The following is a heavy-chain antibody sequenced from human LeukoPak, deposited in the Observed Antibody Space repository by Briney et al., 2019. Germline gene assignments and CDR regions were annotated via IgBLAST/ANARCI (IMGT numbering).Heavy chain of an antibody. CDR1: GDSVSSNSAA. D-gene: IGHD3-9*01. CDR2: TYYRSKWYN. V-gene: IGHV6-1*01. Sequence: SQTLSLTCAISGDSVSSNSAAWNWIRQSPSRGLEWLGRTYYRSKWYNDYAVSVKSRITINPDTSKNQFSLKLNSVTAADTAVYYCARARQNPYFEERRRGNWFDPWGQGTQVTVSS. J-gene: IGHJ5*02. CDR3: ARARQNPYFEERRRGNWFDP.